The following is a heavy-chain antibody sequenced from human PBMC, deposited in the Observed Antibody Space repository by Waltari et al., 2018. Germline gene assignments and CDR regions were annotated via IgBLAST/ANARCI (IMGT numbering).Heavy chain of an antibody. V-gene: IGHV3-74*01. Sequence: EVQLVESGGGLVKPGGSLRLSCAVSGFTFSTSWMNWVRQALGKGLVWVSRIRADGDYTSYADSVKVRFTISRDNAKSTLYLQMNSLTAEDTAIYYCSTYTDVTFGDHWGQGALVTVSS. CDR1: GFTFSTSW. CDR2: IRADGDYT. D-gene: IGHD3-10*01. CDR3: STYTDVTFGDH. J-gene: IGHJ4*02.